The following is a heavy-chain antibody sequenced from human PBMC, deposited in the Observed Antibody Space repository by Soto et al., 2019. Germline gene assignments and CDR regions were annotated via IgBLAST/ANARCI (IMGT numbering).Heavy chain of an antibody. Sequence: ASVKVSCKASGYTFTSYAMHWVRQAPGQRLEWMGWINAGNGNTKYSQKFQGRVTITRDTSASTAYMELSSLRSEDTAVYYCARDRRMSSGWENNWFDPWGQGTLVTVSS. J-gene: IGHJ5*02. V-gene: IGHV1-3*01. CDR3: ARDRRMSSGWENNWFDP. CDR2: INAGNGNT. CDR1: GYTFTSYA. D-gene: IGHD6-19*01.